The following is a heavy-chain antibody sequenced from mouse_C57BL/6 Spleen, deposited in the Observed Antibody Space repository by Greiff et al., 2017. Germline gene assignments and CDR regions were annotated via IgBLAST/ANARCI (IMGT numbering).Heavy chain of an antibody. V-gene: IGHV1-72*01. CDR2: IDPNSGGT. Sequence: VQLQQPGAELVKPGASVKLSCKASGYTFTSYWMPWVKQRPGRGLEWIGRIDPNSGGTKYNEKFKSKATLTVDKPSSTAYMQLSSLTSEDSAVYYCARATTVVATNAMDYWGQGTSVTVSS. CDR1: GYTFTSYW. CDR3: ARATTVVATNAMDY. J-gene: IGHJ4*01. D-gene: IGHD1-1*01.